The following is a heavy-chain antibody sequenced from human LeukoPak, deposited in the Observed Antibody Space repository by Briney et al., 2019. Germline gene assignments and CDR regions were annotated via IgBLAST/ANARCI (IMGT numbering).Heavy chain of an antibody. J-gene: IGHJ6*03. CDR2: INPNSGGT. Sequence: ASVKVSCTASGYTFTGYYMNWVRQAPGQGLEWMGWINPNSGGTNYAQKFQGRVTMTRDTSISTAYMELSRLRSDDTAVYYCARGLGSPVGGSSYYYYYMDVWGKGTTVTISS. CDR3: ARGLGSPVGGSSYYYYYMDV. V-gene: IGHV1-2*02. D-gene: IGHD3-10*01. CDR1: GYTFTGYY.